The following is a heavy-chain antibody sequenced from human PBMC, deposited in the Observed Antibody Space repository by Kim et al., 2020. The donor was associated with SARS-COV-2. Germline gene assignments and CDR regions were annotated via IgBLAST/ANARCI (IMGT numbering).Heavy chain of an antibody. V-gene: IGHV1-24*01. CDR3: ATPHPRKYYDYVWGSYRYYFDY. Sequence: ASVKVSCKVSGYTLTELSMHWVRQAPGKGLEWMGGFDPEDGETIYAQKFQGRVTMTEDTSTDTAYMELSSLRSEDTAVYYCATPHPRKYYDYVWGSYRYYFDYWGQGTLVTVSS. CDR1: GYTLTELS. D-gene: IGHD3-16*02. CDR2: FDPEDGET. J-gene: IGHJ4*02.